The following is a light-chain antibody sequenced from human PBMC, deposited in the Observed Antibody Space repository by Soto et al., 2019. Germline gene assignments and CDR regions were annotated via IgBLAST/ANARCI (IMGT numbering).Light chain of an antibody. Sequence: QSALTQPRSVSGSPGQSVTFSCTGTSGDIGAYNYVSWYQFHPGKAPKMIIYDVNKRPSGVPDRFSGSMSGNTASLTISWLQAEDEADYYCCSYAHTSRVFGGGTKLTVL. CDR1: SGDIGAYNY. V-gene: IGLV2-11*01. CDR3: CSYAHTSRV. CDR2: DVN. J-gene: IGLJ3*02.